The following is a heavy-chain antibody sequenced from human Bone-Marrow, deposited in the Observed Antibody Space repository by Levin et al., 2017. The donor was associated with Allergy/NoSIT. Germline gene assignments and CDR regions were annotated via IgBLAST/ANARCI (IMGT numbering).Heavy chain of an antibody. Sequence: SCAASGFTFSSYAMHWVRQAPGKGLEWVAVISYDGSNKYYADSVKGRFTISRDNSKNTLYLQMNSLRAEDTAVYYCARRGYYDSSGPLMDVWGQGTTVTVSS. CDR2: ISYDGSNK. D-gene: IGHD3-22*01. CDR1: GFTFSSYA. CDR3: ARRGYYDSSGPLMDV. J-gene: IGHJ6*02. V-gene: IGHV3-30*04.